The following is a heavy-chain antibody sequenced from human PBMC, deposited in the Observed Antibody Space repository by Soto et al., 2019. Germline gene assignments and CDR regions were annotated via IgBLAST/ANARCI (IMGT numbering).Heavy chain of an antibody. CDR2: ISWNGANV. CDR1: GFTFDDYG. Sequence: GGSLRLSCAASGFTFDDYGMHWVRQVPGKGLEWVSGISWNGANVGYADSVKGRFTISRDNAKNSLYLQMNSLRTEDTALYYWCRGFIGYYYGMDGWGQGTTVTVSS. CDR3: CRGFIGYYYGMDG. J-gene: IGHJ6*02. V-gene: IGHV3-9*01. D-gene: IGHD3-10*01.